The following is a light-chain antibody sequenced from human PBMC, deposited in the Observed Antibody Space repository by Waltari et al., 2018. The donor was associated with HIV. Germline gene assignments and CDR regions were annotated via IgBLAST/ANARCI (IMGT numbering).Light chain of an antibody. CDR3: SSYTSSSTFYV. V-gene: IGLV2-14*03. CDR2: DVS. Sequence: QSALTQPAPVSGSPGQSITIPCTGTSSDVGGYNFVYWYHQHPGEAPKLLIYDVSQRPSGVSNRFSGSKSGNTASLTISGLQTEDEAVFYCSSYTSSSTFYVFGTGTKVTVL. CDR1: SSDVGGYNF. J-gene: IGLJ1*01.